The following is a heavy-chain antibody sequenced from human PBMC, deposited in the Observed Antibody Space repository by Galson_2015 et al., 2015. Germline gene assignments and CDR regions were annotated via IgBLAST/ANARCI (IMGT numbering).Heavy chain of an antibody. J-gene: IGHJ6*02. CDR3: ARRRPYCSGPTCHSYHYAMDV. Sequence: SETLSLTCSASGGSISSTGYYWGWIRQPPGKGLEWIGSIHSTSGNIYYNPSLKSRGTISLDPSNNQFSLNLASVTAADTAVYYCARRRPYCSGPTCHSYHYAMDVWGQGTTVIVSS. D-gene: IGHD2-2*01. V-gene: IGHV4-39*01. CDR1: GGSISSTGYY. CDR2: IHSTSGNI.